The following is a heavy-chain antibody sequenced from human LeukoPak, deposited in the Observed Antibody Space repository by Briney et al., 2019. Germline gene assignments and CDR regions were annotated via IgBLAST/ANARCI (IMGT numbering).Heavy chain of an antibody. J-gene: IGHJ4*02. CDR3: ARGDLVVTLEGPIDY. D-gene: IGHD2-21*02. CDR2: INSDGST. CDR1: GFSVTSNY. Sequence: GGSLRLSCAASGFSVTSNYMSWVRQAPGKGLQWVSVINSDGSTYYADSVKGRFTISRDNSKNTVYLQMNSLRAEDRAVYYCARGDLVVTLEGPIDYWGQGTLVTVSS. V-gene: IGHV3-66*01.